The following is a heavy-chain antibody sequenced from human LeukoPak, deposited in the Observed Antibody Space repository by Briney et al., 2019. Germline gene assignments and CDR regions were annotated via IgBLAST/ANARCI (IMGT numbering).Heavy chain of an antibody. Sequence: GASVKVSCKASGYTFTSYDINWVRQAPGQGLEWMGWISAYNGNTNYAQKLQGRVTMTTDTSTSTAYMELRSLRSDDTAVYYCARLSVRAAAGWFDPWGQGTLVTVSS. CDR2: ISAYNGNT. CDR1: GYTFTSYD. CDR3: ARLSVRAAAGWFDP. J-gene: IGHJ5*02. D-gene: IGHD6-13*01. V-gene: IGHV1-18*01.